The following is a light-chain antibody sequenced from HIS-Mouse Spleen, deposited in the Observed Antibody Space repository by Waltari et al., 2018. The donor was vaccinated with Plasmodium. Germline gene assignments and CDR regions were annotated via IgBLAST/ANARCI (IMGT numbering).Light chain of an antibody. Sequence: EIVMTQSPATLSVSPGERATLSCRASQRVSSNLAWYPPNPGPAPRSLIYGASTRATGIPAMFSGSVSGTEFTLTISSLQSEDFAVYYCQQYNNWSFTFGPGTKVDIK. V-gene: IGKV3-15*01. CDR2: GAS. J-gene: IGKJ3*01. CDR3: QQYNNWSFT. CDR1: QRVSSN.